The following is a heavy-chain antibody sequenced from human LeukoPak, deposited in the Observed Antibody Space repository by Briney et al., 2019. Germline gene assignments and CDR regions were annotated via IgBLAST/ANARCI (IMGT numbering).Heavy chain of an antibody. Sequence: GGSLRLSCAASGFTFSSYAISWVRQAPGKGLEWVSAISGSGGSTYYADSVKGRFTISRDNSKNTLYLQMNSLRAEDTAVYYCAKSIVVVITTGFDYWGQGTLVTVSS. V-gene: IGHV3-23*01. D-gene: IGHD3-22*01. CDR2: ISGSGGST. J-gene: IGHJ4*02. CDR3: AKSIVVVITTGFDY. CDR1: GFTFSSYA.